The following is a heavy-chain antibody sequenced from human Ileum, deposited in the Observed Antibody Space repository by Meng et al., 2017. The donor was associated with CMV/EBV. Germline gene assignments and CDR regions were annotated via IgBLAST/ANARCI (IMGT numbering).Heavy chain of an antibody. CDR2: INSDGSST. D-gene: IGHD6-19*01. J-gene: IGHJ5*02. CDR3: VRGGSSSGWYSWFDP. Sequence: GESLTISCAASGFPFSSYWMHWVRQAPGKGLVWVSRINSDGSSTSDADPVKGRFTISRNNAKNTLYLQMNSLRAEDTAVYYCVRGGSSSGWYSWFDPWGQGTLVTVSS. V-gene: IGHV3-74*01. CDR1: GFPFSSYW.